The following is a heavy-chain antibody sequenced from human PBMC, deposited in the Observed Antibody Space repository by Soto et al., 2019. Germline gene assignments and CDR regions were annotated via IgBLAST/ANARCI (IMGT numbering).Heavy chain of an antibody. V-gene: IGHV4-30-4*01. CDR3: ARDGRVGELLRGFDY. CDR1: GGSISSGDYY. J-gene: IGHJ4*02. CDR2: IYYSGST. Sequence: SETLSLTCTVSGGSISSGDYYWSWIRQPPGKGLEWIGYIYYSGSTYYNPSLKSRVTISVDTSKNQFSLKLSSATAADTAVYYCARDGRVGELLRGFDYWGQGTLVTVSS. D-gene: IGHD3-10*01.